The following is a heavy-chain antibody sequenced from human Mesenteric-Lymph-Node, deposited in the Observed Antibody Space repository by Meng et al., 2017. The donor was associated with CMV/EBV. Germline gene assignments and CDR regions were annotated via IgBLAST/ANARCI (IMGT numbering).Heavy chain of an antibody. CDR1: GYSFTSCW. CDR2: IYAGDSDT. D-gene: IGHD6-13*01. Sequence: GESLKISCKASGYSFTSCWIGWVRQMPGKGLEWMGIIYAGDSDTRYSPSFRGQVIFSVDKSISTAYPQWSSLKASDTAMYYCARLAAGDTAYFDSWGQGTLVTVSS. J-gene: IGHJ4*02. V-gene: IGHV5-51*01. CDR3: ARLAAGDTAYFDS.